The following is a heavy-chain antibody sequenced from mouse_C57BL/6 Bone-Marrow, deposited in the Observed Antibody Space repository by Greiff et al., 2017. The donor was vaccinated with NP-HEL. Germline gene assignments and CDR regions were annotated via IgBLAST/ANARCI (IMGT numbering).Heavy chain of an antibody. D-gene: IGHD1-1*01. Sequence: QVQLQQSGAELVRPGTSVKMSCKASGYTFTNYWIGWAKQRPGHGLEWIGDIYPGGGYTNYNEKFKGKATLTADKSSSTAYMQFSSLTSEDSAIYYCARLFLRWCCDVWGTGTTVTVSS. J-gene: IGHJ1*03. V-gene: IGHV1-63*01. CDR2: IYPGGGYT. CDR1: GYTFTNYW. CDR3: ARLFLRWCCDV.